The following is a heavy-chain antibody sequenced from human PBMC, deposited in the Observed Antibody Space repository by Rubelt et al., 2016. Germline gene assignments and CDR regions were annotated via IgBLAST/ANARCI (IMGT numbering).Heavy chain of an antibody. Sequence: SWVRQAPGQGLEWMGWISAYNGNTNYAQTLQGRVTMTTDTSTSTAYMELRSLRSDDTAVYYCARCAPGLLSYGVNSEVGWFDPWGQGTLVTVSS. CDR2: ISAYNGNT. CDR3: ARCAPGLLSYGVNSEVGWFDP. V-gene: IGHV1-18*01. D-gene: IGHD4-23*01. J-gene: IGHJ5*02.